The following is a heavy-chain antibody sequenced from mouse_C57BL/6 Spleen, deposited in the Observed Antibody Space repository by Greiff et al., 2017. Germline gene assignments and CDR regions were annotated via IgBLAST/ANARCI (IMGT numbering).Heavy chain of an antibody. V-gene: IGHV1-18*01. D-gene: IGHD2-10*02. J-gene: IGHJ1*03. CDR3: ARSGYGNYDWYFDV. CDR2: INPNNGGT. Sequence: EVKLVESGPELVKPGASVKIPCKASGYTFTDYNMDWVKQSHGKSLEWIGDINPNNGGTIYNQKFKGKATLTVDKSSSTAYMELRSLTSEDTAVYYCARSGYGNYDWYFDVWGTGTTVTVSS. CDR1: GYTFTDYN.